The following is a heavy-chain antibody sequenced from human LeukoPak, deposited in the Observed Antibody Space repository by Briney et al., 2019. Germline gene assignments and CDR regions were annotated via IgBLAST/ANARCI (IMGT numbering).Heavy chain of an antibody. D-gene: IGHD1-1*01. Sequence: EASVKVSCKASGYSFTAFYIHWVRQAPGQGLEWMGWINPNSGGTNYAQKFQGRVTMTRDTSISTAYMELSRLRSDDTAVYYCARESPNSRGAFDIWGQGTMVTVSS. CDR1: GYSFTAFY. CDR2: INPNSGGT. J-gene: IGHJ3*02. CDR3: ARESPNSRGAFDI. V-gene: IGHV1-2*02.